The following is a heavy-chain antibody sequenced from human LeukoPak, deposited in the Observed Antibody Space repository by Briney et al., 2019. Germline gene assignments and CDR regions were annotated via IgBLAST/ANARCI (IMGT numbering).Heavy chain of an antibody. CDR2: INHSGST. J-gene: IGHJ4*02. Sequence: SETLSLTCAVYGGSFSGYYWSWIRQPPGKGLEWIGEINHSGSTNYNPSLKSRVTISVDTSKNQFSLKLSSATAADTAVYYCARGPGYYGSGSYDYWGQGTLVTVSS. CDR1: GGSFSGYY. V-gene: IGHV4-34*01. CDR3: ARGPGYYGSGSYDY. D-gene: IGHD3-10*01.